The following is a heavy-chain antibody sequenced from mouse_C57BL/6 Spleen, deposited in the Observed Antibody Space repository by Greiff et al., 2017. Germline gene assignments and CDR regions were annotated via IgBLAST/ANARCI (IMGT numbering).Heavy chain of an antibody. CDR3: VRERATVGARDFDY. J-gene: IGHJ2*01. V-gene: IGHV1-78*01. CDR1: GYTFTDHT. CDR2: ISPSDGST. D-gene: IGHD1-1*01. Sequence: VQLPQSDAELVKPGASVKISCKVSGYTFTDHTIHWMKQRPEQGLDWIGYISPSDGSTKYNEKFKGNATFTADKSSSTAYMQLNSLTSEDSAVYCCVRERATVGARDFDYWGQGTTLTVSS.